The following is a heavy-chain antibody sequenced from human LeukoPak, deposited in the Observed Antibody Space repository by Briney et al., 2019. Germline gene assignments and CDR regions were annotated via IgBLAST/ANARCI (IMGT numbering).Heavy chain of an antibody. CDR3: ASRQGLGWHYVN. CDR2: ISDSGGST. Sequence: GGSLRLSCVDSGFTFSSYAMSWVRQVPGKGLEWVSGISDSGGSTYYADSVKGRFTISRDNSKNTLYLQMNSLRAEDTAIYYCASRQGLGWHYVNWGQGALVTVSS. D-gene: IGHD3-10*02. CDR1: GFTFSSYA. J-gene: IGHJ4*02. V-gene: IGHV3-23*01.